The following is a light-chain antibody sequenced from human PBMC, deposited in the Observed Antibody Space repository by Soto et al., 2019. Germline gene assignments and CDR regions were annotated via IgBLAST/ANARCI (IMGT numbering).Light chain of an antibody. Sequence: QSVLTQPASVSGSPGQSITISCTGTSSDVGGYNYVSWYQLHPGKAPKLMIYEVSNRPSGISNRFSASKSGNTASLTISGLQAEDEADYYCFSYTSSTAYVFGTGTKLTAL. V-gene: IGLV2-14*01. CDR1: SSDVGGYNY. CDR3: FSYTSSTAYV. CDR2: EVS. J-gene: IGLJ1*01.